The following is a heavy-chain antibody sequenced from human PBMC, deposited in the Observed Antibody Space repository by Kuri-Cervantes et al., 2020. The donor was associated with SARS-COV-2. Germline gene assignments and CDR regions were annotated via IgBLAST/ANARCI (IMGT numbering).Heavy chain of an antibody. J-gene: IGHJ6*02. Sequence: GESLKISCAASGFTFSCYWMSWVRQAPGKGLEWVANIKQDGSEKYYVDSVKGRFTISRDNAKNSLYLQMNSLRAEDTAVYYCARDSAGYYYDSSGYYSLYYYGMDVWGQGTTVTVSS. CDR3: ARDSAGYYYDSSGYYSLYYYGMDV. CDR2: IKQDGSEK. V-gene: IGHV3-7*05. D-gene: IGHD3-22*01. CDR1: GFTFSCYW.